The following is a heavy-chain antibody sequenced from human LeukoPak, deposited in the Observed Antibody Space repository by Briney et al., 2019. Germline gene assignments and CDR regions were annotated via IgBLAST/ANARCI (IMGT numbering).Heavy chain of an antibody. CDR2: IYYSGST. D-gene: IGHD3-22*01. Sequence: SETLSLTCTVSGGSISSSSYYWGWIRQPPGKGLEWIGSIYYSGSTYYNPSLKSRVIISVDTSKNQFSLKLSSVTAADTAVYYCARERKGDYYDSSGYYGYWGQGTLVTVSS. V-gene: IGHV4-39*07. J-gene: IGHJ4*02. CDR3: ARERKGDYYDSSGYYGY. CDR1: GGSISSSSYY.